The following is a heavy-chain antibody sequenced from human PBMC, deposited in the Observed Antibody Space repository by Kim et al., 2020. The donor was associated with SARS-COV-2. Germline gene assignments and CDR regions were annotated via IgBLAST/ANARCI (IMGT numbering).Heavy chain of an antibody. CDR3: ARIATRYNWNDDRSHFDY. V-gene: IGHV3-33*05. J-gene: IGHJ4*02. D-gene: IGHD1-1*01. Sequence: GGSLRLSCAASGFTFSSYGMHWVRQAPGKGLEWVAVISYDGSNKYYADSVKGRFTISRDNSKNTLYLQMNSLRAEDTAVYYCARIATRYNWNDDRSHFDYWGQGTLVTVSS. CDR2: ISYDGSNK. CDR1: GFTFSSYG.